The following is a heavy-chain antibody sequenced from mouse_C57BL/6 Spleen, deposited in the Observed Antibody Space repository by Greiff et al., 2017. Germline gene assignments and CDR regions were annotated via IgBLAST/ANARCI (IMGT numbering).Heavy chain of an antibody. CDR2: IYPGDGDT. D-gene: IGHD6-1*01. CDR1: GYAFSSYW. CDR3: ARLASHYYFDY. Sequence: VQRVESGAELVKPGASVKISCKASGYAFSSYWMNWVKQRPGKGLEWIGQIYPGDGDTNYNGKFKGKATLTADKSSSTAYMQLSSLTSEDSAVYFCARLASHYYFDYWGQGTTLTVSS. V-gene: IGHV1-80*01. J-gene: IGHJ2*01.